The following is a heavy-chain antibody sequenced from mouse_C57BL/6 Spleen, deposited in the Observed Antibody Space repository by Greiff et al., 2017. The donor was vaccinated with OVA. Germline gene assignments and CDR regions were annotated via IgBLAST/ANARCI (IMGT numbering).Heavy chain of an antibody. CDR3: ARTGSYYGNYRDAMDY. Sequence: QVQLQQPGAELVKPGASVKMSCKASGYTFTSYWITWVKQRPGQGLEWIGDIYPGSGSTNYNEKFKSKATLTVDTSSSTAYMQLSSLTSEDSAVYYCARTGSYYGNYRDAMDYWGQGTSVTVSS. V-gene: IGHV1-55*01. CDR2: IYPGSGST. J-gene: IGHJ4*01. CDR1: GYTFTSYW. D-gene: IGHD2-10*01.